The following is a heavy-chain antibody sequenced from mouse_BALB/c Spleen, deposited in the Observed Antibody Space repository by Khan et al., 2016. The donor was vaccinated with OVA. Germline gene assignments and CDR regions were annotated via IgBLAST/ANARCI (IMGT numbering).Heavy chain of an antibody. Sequence: EVELVESGGDLVKPGGSLKLSCAASGFTFSDYGMSWVRQTPEKRLEWVATISSGGSFPYYLANVKGRFTISRARAKNTLYLQMSSLRSEDTAMYYCTRTPGYYGRNYFDQWGQGTSLTVSS. CDR1: GFTFSDYG. J-gene: IGHJ2*03. CDR2: ISSGGSFP. V-gene: IGHV5-9-3*01. CDR3: TRTPGYYGRNYFDQ. D-gene: IGHD1-1*01.